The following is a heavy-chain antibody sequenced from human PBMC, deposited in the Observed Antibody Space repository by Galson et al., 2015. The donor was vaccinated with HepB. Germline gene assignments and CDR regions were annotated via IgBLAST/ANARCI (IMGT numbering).Heavy chain of an antibody. CDR2: ISYDGSNK. CDR3: AKEGEVVVAARWFDP. J-gene: IGHJ5*02. D-gene: IGHD2-15*01. Sequence: SLRLSCAASGFTFSSYGMHWVRQAPGKGLEWVAVISYDGSNKYYADSVKGRFTISRDNSKNTLYLQMNSLRAEDTAVYYCAKEGEVVVAARWFDPWGQVTLVTVSS. V-gene: IGHV3-30*18. CDR1: GFTFSSYG.